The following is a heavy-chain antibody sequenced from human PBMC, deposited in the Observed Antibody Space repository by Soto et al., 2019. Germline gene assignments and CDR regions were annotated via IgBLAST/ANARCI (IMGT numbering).Heavy chain of an antibody. V-gene: IGHV4-39*01. J-gene: IGHJ4*02. CDR1: GVSISSSIYY. D-gene: IGHD2-2*02. CDR3: ARLTAAIIPNFDY. CDR2: IYYSGST. Sequence: SETLSLTCTVSGVSISSSIYYWGWIRQPPGKGLEWIGSIYYSGSTYYNPSLKSRVTISVDTSKNQFSLKLSSVTAADTAVYYCARLTAAIIPNFDYWGQGTLVTVSS.